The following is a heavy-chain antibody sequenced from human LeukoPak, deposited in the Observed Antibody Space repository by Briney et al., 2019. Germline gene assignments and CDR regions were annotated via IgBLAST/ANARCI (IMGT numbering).Heavy chain of an antibody. CDR3: ARDGMECSSTSCAPGGGMDV. D-gene: IGHD2-2*01. V-gene: IGHV1-46*01. CDR2: INPSGGST. CDR1: GYTFTSYY. J-gene: IGHJ6*02. Sequence: ASVKVSCKASGYTFTSYYMHWVRQAPGQGLEWMGIINPSGGSTSYAQKFQGRVTMTRDTSTSTVYMELSSLRSEDTAVYYCARDGMECSSTSCAPGGGMDVWGQGTTVTVSS.